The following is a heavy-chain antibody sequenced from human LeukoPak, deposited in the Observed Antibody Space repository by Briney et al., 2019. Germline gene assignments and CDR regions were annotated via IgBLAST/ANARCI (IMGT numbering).Heavy chain of an antibody. V-gene: IGHV3-66*02. CDR2: IYSGGGT. Sequence: GGSLRLSCAASGFTVSNSYMSWVRQAPGKGLEWVSVIYSGGGTYYTDSVKGRFTISRDNSKNTLYLQMNSLRVGDTAVYYCARARIEMTIIVDWFDPWGQGTLVTVSS. CDR1: GFTVSNSY. J-gene: IGHJ5*02. D-gene: IGHD5-24*01. CDR3: ARARIEMTIIVDWFDP.